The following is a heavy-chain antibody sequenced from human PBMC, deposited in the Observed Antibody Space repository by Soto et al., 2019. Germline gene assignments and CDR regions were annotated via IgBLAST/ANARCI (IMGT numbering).Heavy chain of an antibody. V-gene: IGHV1-69*13. D-gene: IGHD3-10*01. J-gene: IGHJ4*02. CDR2: IIPIFGTA. Sequence: ASVKVSCKASGGTFSSYAISWVRQAPGQGLEWMGGIIPIFGTANYAQKFQGRVTITADESTSTAYMELSSLRSEDTAVYYCAGPTSGALTIFDYWGQGTLVTVSS. CDR3: AGPTSGALTIFDY. CDR1: GGTFSSYA.